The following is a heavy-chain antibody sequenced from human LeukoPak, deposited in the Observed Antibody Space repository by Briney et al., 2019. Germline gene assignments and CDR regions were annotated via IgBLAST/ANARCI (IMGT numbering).Heavy chain of an antibody. Sequence: SVRVSSKASGGTFTIYTISWVRQAPGQGREWMGRIIPILGIANYAQKFQGRVTINADKYTSTAYMELSSLRSEDTAVYYCARDYQAVAGTSYYYGMDVWGQGTTVTVSS. J-gene: IGHJ6*02. V-gene: IGHV1-69*04. CDR2: IIPILGIA. D-gene: IGHD6-19*01. CDR3: ARDYQAVAGTSYYYGMDV. CDR1: GGTFTIYT.